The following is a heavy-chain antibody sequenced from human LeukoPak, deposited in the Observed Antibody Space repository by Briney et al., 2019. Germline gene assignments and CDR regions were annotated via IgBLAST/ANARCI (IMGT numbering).Heavy chain of an antibody. CDR3: ARALFAILNYYYYRDV. CDR1: GFTFSSYW. V-gene: IGHV3-7*01. J-gene: IGHJ6*03. CDR2: IKQDGSEK. Sequence: PGGSLRLSCAASGFTFSSYWMSWVRQAPGKGLEWVANIKQDGSEKYYVDSVKGRFTISRDNAKNSLYLQMNSLRAEDTAVYYCARALFAILNYYYYRDVWGKGTTVTVSS. D-gene: IGHD3-3*01.